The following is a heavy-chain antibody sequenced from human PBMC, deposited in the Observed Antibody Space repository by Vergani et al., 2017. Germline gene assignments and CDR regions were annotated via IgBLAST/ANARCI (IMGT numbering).Heavy chain of an antibody. Sequence: EVQLVESGGGLVKPGGSLRLSCAASGFTFSNAWMSWVRQAPGKGLEWVGRIKSKTDGGTTDYAAPVKGRFTISRDDSKNTLYLQMNSLKTEDTAVYYCAREEYDILTGYYSGSFDYWGQGTLVTVSS. D-gene: IGHD3-9*01. J-gene: IGHJ4*02. CDR1: GFTFSNAW. CDR3: AREEYDILTGYYSGSFDY. V-gene: IGHV3-15*01. CDR2: IKSKTDGGTT.